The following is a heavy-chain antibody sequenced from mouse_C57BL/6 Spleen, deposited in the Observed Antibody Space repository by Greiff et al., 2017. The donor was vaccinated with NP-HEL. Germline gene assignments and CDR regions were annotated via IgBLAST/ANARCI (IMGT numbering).Heavy chain of an antibody. D-gene: IGHD1-1*01. J-gene: IGHJ2*01. CDR1: GFTFSDYY. Sequence: EVNVVESGGGLVQPGGSLKLSCAASGFTFSDYYMYWVRQTPEKRLEWVAYISNGGGSTYYPDTVKGRFTISRDNAKNTLYLQMSRLKSEDTAMYYCARLYYYYFDYWGQGTTLTVSS. CDR2: ISNGGGST. CDR3: ARLYYYYFDY. V-gene: IGHV5-12*01.